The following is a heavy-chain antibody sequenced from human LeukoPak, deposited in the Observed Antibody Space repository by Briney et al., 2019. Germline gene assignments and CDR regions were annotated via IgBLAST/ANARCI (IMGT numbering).Heavy chain of an antibody. CDR1: GFTFDDYA. CDR2: ISWNSGSI. D-gene: IGHD2-8*02. CDR3: AKDEFVASDFTGAFDI. J-gene: IGHJ3*02. Sequence: GGSLRLSCAASGFTFDDYAMHWVRQAPGKGLEWVSGISWNSGSIGYADSVKGRITISRDNAKNSLYLQMNSLRAEDMALCYCAKDEFVASDFTGAFDIWGQGTMVTVSS. V-gene: IGHV3-9*03.